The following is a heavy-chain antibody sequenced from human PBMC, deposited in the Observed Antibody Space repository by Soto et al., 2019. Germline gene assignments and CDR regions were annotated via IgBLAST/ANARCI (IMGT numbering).Heavy chain of an antibody. J-gene: IGHJ6*02. V-gene: IGHV1-46*01. CDR1: GYTFTSYY. D-gene: IGHD3-10*01. CDR2: ISPSGGST. Sequence: GASVKVSCKASGYTFTSYYMHWVRQAPGQGLEWMGIISPSGGSTSYAQKFQGRVTMTRDASTSTVYMELSSLRSEDTAVYYCARDSLRGRHRYYSYGMDVWSQGNTVTVSS. CDR3: ARDSLRGRHRYYSYGMDV.